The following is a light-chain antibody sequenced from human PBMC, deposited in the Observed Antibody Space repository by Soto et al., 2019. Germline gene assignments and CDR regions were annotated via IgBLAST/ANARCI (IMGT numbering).Light chain of an antibody. J-gene: IGKJ2*01. V-gene: IGKV1-5*01. Sequence: CRASQTINNKLAWYQKKPGKAPKLLIYDGYTLESGVPSRFSGSGSATEFTLTIGSLQPDDFENYYCQQYDTYFRYTFGQGSKVDIK. CDR3: QQYDTYFRYT. CDR2: DGY. CDR1: QTINNK.